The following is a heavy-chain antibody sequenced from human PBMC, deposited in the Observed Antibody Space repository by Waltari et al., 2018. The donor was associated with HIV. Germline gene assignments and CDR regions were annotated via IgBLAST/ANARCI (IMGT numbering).Heavy chain of an antibody. CDR2: MNPNTGDT. Sequence: QVQLVQSGAEVKKPAASVQVSSKASGYTFTSDNIYWVRQAPGQGLEWMGWMNPNTGDTAYAQKFQGRVTMTRNTSMSTAYMELSSLRSEDTAVYYCARVRRPSGSYYLSYWGQGTLVTVSS. CDR3: ARVRRPSGSYYLSY. V-gene: IGHV1-8*01. CDR1: GYTFTSDN. J-gene: IGHJ4*02. D-gene: IGHD1-26*01.